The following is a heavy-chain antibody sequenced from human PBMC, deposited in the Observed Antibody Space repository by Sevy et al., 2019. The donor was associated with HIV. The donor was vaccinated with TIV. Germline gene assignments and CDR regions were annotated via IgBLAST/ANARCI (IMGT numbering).Heavy chain of an antibody. J-gene: IGHJ6*02. V-gene: IGHV1-2*06. CDR3: ARDPYYYYYGMDV. Sequence: ASVKVSCKASGYTFTGYYMHWVRQAPGQGLEWMGRINPNSGGTNYAQKFQGRVTMTRDTSISTAYMELSRLRSDDTAVYYCARDPYYYYYGMDVLGQGTTVTVSS. CDR1: GYTFTGYY. CDR2: INPNSGGT.